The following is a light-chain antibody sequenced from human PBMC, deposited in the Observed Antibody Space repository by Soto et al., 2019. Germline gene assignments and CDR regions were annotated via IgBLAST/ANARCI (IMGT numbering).Light chain of an antibody. CDR2: EVS. V-gene: IGLV2-14*01. J-gene: IGLJ1*01. CDR3: SSYTSSSIDYV. Sequence: QSVLTQPASVSGSPGQSITISCTGTSSDVGGYNDVSWYQQHPGKAPKLMIYEVSNRPSGVSNRFSGSKSGNTASLTISGLQAEDEADYYCSSYTSSSIDYVFGTRTKVTVL. CDR1: SSDVGGYND.